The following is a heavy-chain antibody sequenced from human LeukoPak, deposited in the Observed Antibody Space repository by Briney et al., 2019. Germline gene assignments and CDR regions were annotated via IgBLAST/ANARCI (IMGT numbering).Heavy chain of an antibody. J-gene: IGHJ6*02. V-gene: IGHV3-53*01. CDR1: GFAVTTNY. CDR2: IYSSGDR. D-gene: IGHD2-2*01. Sequence: PGGSLRLSCAASGFAVTTNYLTWVRQAPGKGLEWVSVIYSSGDRYYADSVKGRFTISRDNSKNTLYLQMNSLRAEDTALYYCARDYCGSTNCLRTMDVWGQGTTVTVSS. CDR3: ARDYCGSTNCLRTMDV.